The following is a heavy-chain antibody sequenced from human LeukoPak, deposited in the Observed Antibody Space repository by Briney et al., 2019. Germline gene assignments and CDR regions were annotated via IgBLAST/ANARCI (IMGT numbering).Heavy chain of an antibody. V-gene: IGHV3-74*01. Sequence: GGSLRLSYAASGFTFSSTWMHWVRQAPGKGLVWVSRIKSDGISTIYADSVKGRFIISRDNAKNTLYLQMNSLRAEDSAVYYCVRDRYYTMDVWGKGTTVTVSS. CDR2: IKSDGIST. CDR1: GFTFSSTW. J-gene: IGHJ6*03. CDR3: VRDRYYTMDV.